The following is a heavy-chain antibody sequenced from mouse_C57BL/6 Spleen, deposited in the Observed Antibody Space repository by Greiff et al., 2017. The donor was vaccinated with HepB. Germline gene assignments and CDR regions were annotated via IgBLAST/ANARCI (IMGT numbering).Heavy chain of an antibody. CDR1: GFNIKDDY. D-gene: IGHD2-4*01. CDR2: IDPENGDT. CDR3: TSYDFDVGC. V-gene: IGHV14-4*01. Sequence: VQLQQSGAELVRPGASVKLSCTASGFNIKDDYMHWVKQRPEQGLEWIGWIDPENGDTEYASKFQGKATITADTSSNTAYLQLSSLTSEDTAVYYCTSYDFDVGCWGHGTLVTVSA. J-gene: IGHJ3*01.